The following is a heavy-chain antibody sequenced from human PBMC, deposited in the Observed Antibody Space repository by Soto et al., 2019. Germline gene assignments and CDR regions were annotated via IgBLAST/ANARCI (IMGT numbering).Heavy chain of an antibody. Sequence: GGSLRLSCATSGFTFSNYWIHWVRQAPGEGLVWVSRINPDATTINYADSVKGRFTVSRDNAKNTLYLQMNSLRAEDTAVYYCATAGSYRFDLWGQGTLVSGSS. CDR1: GFTFSNYW. V-gene: IGHV3-74*01. J-gene: IGHJ4*02. CDR2: INPDATTI. CDR3: ATAGSYRFDL. D-gene: IGHD3-10*01.